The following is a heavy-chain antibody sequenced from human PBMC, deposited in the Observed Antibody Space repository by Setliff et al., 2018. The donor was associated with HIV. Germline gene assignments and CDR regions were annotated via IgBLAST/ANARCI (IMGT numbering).Heavy chain of an antibody. V-gene: IGHV4-34*01. CDR1: GGSFSNYF. CDR2: VIDDGGA. Sequence: SETLSLTCAVYGGSFSNYFWSWLRQSPGGGLEWIGEVIDDGGANYNASLKSRAAMSVDTSKKEFSLKLASVTAADTAVYYCARGRDCDTNNCVFRSYYHYGFDVWGQGTTVTVSS. D-gene: IGHD1-1*01. CDR3: ARGRDCDTNNCVFRSYYHYGFDV. J-gene: IGHJ6*02.